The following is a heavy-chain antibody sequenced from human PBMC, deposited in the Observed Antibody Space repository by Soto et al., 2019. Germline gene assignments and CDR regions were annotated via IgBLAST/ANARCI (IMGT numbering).Heavy chain of an antibody. CDR3: ARGDITYPDY. Sequence: QVQLQQWGAGLLKPSETLSLTCAVYGGSFSGYYWSWIRQPPGRGLEWIGEINHSGSTNYSPSLKSRVTISVDTSKNQFSLKLSSVTAADTAVYYCARGDITYPDYWGQGTLVTVSS. J-gene: IGHJ4*02. CDR2: INHSGST. CDR1: GGSFSGYY. V-gene: IGHV4-34*01.